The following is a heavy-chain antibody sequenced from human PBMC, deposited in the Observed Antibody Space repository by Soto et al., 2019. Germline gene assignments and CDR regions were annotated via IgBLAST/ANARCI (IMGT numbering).Heavy chain of an antibody. D-gene: IGHD6-6*01. J-gene: IGHJ4*02. CDR3: ERVGGVEARTFEY. CDR1: GGSINDFY. Sequence: SETLSLTCTVSGGSINDFYWSWIRQPPGKGLEWIGYIYYSGSTDYNPSLKGRVTISVDTSKNQFSLKLRSVTAADTAVYYCERVGGVEARTFEYWGKGTLVNGSA. CDR2: IYYSGST. V-gene: IGHV4-59*01.